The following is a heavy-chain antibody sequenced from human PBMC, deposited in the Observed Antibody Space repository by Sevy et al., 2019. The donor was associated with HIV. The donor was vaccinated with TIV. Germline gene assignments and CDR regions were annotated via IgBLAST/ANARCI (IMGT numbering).Heavy chain of an antibody. D-gene: IGHD1-26*01. Sequence: GGSLRLSCAASGFTFSDHCMDWVRQAPGKGLEWVGRTRDKANSYTTEYAASVKGRFTISRDDSKNSLYLQMNSLKTEDTAVYYCARVPVSGSYYPYYYYYGMDVWGQGTTVTVSS. CDR3: ARVPVSGSYYPYYYYYGMDV. J-gene: IGHJ6*02. CDR1: GFTFSDHC. V-gene: IGHV3-72*01. CDR2: TRDKANSYTT.